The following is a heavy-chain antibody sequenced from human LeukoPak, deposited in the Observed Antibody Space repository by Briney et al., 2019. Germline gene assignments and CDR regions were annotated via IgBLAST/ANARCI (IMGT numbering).Heavy chain of an antibody. Sequence: GGSLRLSCAASGFTFSSYGMHWVRQAPGKGLEWVAFIRYDGSNKYYADSVKGRFTISRDNSKNTLYLQMNSLRAEDTAVYYCAKDHGFSGYYTSDYWGQGTLVTVSS. V-gene: IGHV3-30*02. CDR1: GFTFSSYG. CDR3: AKDHGFSGYYTSDY. CDR2: IRYDGSNK. J-gene: IGHJ4*02. D-gene: IGHD3-22*01.